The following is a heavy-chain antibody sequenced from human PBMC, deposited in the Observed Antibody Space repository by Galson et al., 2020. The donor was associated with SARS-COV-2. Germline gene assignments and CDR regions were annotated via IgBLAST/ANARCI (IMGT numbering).Heavy chain of an antibody. D-gene: IGHD4-17*01. J-gene: IGHJ6*02. Sequence: ETSETLSLTCRVSDAPLRSYYWSWIRQPPGKGLEWLGYISYSGSTSYNPSLRSRVTISVDLSKNQLSLKVTSVTAADTAVYYCARDPAPLYGDNYYYGMDVWGRGTTVTVSS. V-gene: IGHV4-59*01. CDR1: DAPLRSYY. CDR3: ARDPAPLYGDNYYYGMDV. CDR2: ISYSGST.